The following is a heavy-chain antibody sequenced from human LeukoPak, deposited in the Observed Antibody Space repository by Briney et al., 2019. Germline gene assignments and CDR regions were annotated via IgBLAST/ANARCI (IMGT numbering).Heavy chain of an antibody. V-gene: IGHV3-48*01. D-gene: IGHD5-18*01. Sequence: PGGSLRLSCAASEFTFSSYSMNWVRQAPGKGLEWVSYITNSGNSKSYADSVKGRFTISRDNTKNSLYLQMNGLRAEDTAVYYCARVATAMVRIFPWGAFDIWGQGTMVTVSS. CDR3: ARVATAMVRIFPWGAFDI. CDR2: ITNSGNSK. J-gene: IGHJ3*02. CDR1: EFTFSSYS.